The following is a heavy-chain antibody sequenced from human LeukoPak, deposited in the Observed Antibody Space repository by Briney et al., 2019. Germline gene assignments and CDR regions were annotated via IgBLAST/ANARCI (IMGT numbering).Heavy chain of an antibody. V-gene: IGHV1-24*01. CDR1: GYTLTELS. CDR2: FDPEDGET. J-gene: IGHJ3*02. D-gene: IGHD3-22*01. Sequence: ASVKVSCTVSGYTLTELSMHWVRQAPGKGLEWMGGFDPEDGETIYAQKFQGRVTMTEDTSTDTAYMELSSLRSEDTAVYYCASPQYGGYSILAFDIWGQGTMVTASS. CDR3: ASPQYGGYSILAFDI.